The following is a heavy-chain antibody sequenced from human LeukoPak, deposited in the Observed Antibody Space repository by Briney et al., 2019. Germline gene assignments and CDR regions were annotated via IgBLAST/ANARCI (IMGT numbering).Heavy chain of an antibody. CDR3: ARGGLRSLSAWFDP. J-gene: IGHJ5*02. Sequence: PSETLSLTCTVSGGSISSYYWSWIRQPPGKGLEWIGYIYYSGSTNYNPSLKSRVTISVDTSKNQFSLKLSSVTAADTAVYYCARGGLRSLSAWFDPWGQGTLVTVSS. CDR1: GGSISSYY. V-gene: IGHV4-59*01. CDR2: IYYSGST.